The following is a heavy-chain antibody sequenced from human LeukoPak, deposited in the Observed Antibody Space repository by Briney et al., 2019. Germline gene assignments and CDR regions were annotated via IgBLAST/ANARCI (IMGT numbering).Heavy chain of an antibody. D-gene: IGHD6-13*01. V-gene: IGHV4-59*01. CDR3: ARSGGYSSSWSL. CDR2: ISSSGIT. Sequence: SETLSLTCTVSGGSMSTYYWNWIRQPPGKGLEWIGYISSSGITTYNPSLKSRVTISVDSSKSQFSLKLNSVTAADTAVYYCARSGGYSSSWSLWGQGTLVTVSS. J-gene: IGHJ4*02. CDR1: GGSMSTYY.